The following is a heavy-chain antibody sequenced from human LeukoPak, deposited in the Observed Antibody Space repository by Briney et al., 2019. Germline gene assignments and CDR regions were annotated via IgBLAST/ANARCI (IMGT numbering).Heavy chain of an antibody. D-gene: IGHD3-3*01. J-gene: IGHJ4*02. V-gene: IGHV3-30*18. CDR1: GFTFSSYG. Sequence: GRSLRLSCAASGFTFSSYGMHWVRQAPGKGLEWVAVISYDGSNKYYADSVKGRFTISRDNSKNTLYLQMNSLRAEDTAVYCCAKDYDFWSGYSSTPFHYWGQGTLVTVSS. CDR3: AKDYDFWSGYSSTPFHY. CDR2: ISYDGSNK.